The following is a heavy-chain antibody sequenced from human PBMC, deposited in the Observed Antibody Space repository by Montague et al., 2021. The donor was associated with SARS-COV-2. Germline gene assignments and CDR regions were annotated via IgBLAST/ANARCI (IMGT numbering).Heavy chain of an antibody. CDR3: ARTSRGSRYFYGVDV. Sequence: SETRSLTCTVSGDSISDYYWSWIRHPPGMGLEWIGYIFRSGATNYNPPLKSRVIISLDTSKSQFSLRLSSVTAADTAIYYCARTSRGSRYFYGVDVWGQGTTVTVSS. D-gene: IGHD3-10*01. CDR2: IFRSGAT. V-gene: IGHV4-59*01. J-gene: IGHJ6*02. CDR1: GDSISDYY.